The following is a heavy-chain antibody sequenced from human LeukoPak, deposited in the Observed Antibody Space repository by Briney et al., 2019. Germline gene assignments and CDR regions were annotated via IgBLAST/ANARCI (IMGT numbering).Heavy chain of an antibody. Sequence: GASVKVSCKASGYTFTSYGISWVRQAPGQGLEWMGWISAYNGNTNYAQKLQGRVTMTTDTSTSTAYMELRSLRSDDTAVYYCARMEILTGYPAPYYYYGMDVWGQGATVTVSS. CDR2: ISAYNGNT. J-gene: IGHJ6*02. V-gene: IGHV1-18*01. D-gene: IGHD3-9*01. CDR3: ARMEILTGYPAPYYYYGMDV. CDR1: GYTFTSYG.